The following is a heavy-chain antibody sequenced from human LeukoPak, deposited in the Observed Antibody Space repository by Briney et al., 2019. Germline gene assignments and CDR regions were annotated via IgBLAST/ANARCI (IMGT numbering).Heavy chain of an antibody. J-gene: IGHJ4*02. CDR1: GLSFSSYS. V-gene: IGHV3-23*01. CDR3: AKKPTPRIVGAHYYFDY. CDR2: ISGSGGTT. D-gene: IGHD1-26*01. Sequence: PGGSLRLSCAASGLSFSSYSMSWVRQAPGKGLEWVSVISGSGGTTYYADSVKGRFTISRDNSKNTLYLQMNSLRAEDTAIYYCAKKPTPRIVGAHYYFDYWGQGTLVTVSS.